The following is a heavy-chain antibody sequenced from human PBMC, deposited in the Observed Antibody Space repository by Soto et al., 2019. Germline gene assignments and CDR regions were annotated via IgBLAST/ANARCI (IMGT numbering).Heavy chain of an antibody. V-gene: IGHV4-59*08. J-gene: IGHJ5*02. Sequence: PAETLSPTCTVSGGSISSNYWSWIRLPPGKGLEWIGYIYYSGSTNYNPSLKSRVTISVDTSKNQFSLKLSSVTAADTAVYYCARCIYASGSYYRPNWFDPWGQGTLVTSPQ. CDR3: ARCIYASGSYYRPNWFDP. CDR2: IYYSGST. D-gene: IGHD3-10*01. CDR1: GGSISSNY.